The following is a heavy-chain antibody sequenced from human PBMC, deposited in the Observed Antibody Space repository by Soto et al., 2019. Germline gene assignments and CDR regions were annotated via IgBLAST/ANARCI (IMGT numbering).Heavy chain of an antibody. V-gene: IGHV1-18*01. J-gene: IGHJ4*02. CDR2: ISAYNGNT. CDR3: ARVRLRYFDWLGGFDS. D-gene: IGHD3-9*01. Sequence: GASVKVSCKASVYTFTSYGISWVRQAPGQGLEWMGWISAYNGNTNYAQKLQGRVTMTTDTSTSTAYMELSSLRSEDTAVYYCARVRLRYFDWLGGFDSRGQGSLVTGSS. CDR1: VYTFTSYG.